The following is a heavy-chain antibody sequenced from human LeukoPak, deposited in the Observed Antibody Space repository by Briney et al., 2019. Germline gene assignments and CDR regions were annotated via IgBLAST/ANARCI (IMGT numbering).Heavy chain of an antibody. V-gene: IGHV1-46*01. D-gene: IGHD6-19*01. CDR2: INPSGGST. CDR1: GYTFTSYY. J-gene: IGHJ5*02. Sequence: ASVKVSCKASGYTFTSYYMHWVRQAPGQGLEWMGIINPSGGSTSYAQKFQGRVTMTRDTSTSTVYMELSSLRSEDTAVYCCARGVVIAVAGGGWFDPWGQGTLVTVSS. CDR3: ARGVVIAVAGGGWFDP.